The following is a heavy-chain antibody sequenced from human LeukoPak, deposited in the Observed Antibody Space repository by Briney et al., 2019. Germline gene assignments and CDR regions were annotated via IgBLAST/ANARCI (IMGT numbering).Heavy chain of an antibody. J-gene: IGHJ4*02. CDR2: IYYSGST. CDR3: ASLGPYCSGGSCYDY. Sequence: SETLSLTCTVSGGSISGTSYYWGWIRQPPGKGLEWIGSIYYSGSTYYNPSLKSRVTISVDTSKNQFSLKLRSVTAADTAVYYCASLGPYCSGGSCYDYWGQGTLVTVSS. D-gene: IGHD2-15*01. CDR1: GGSISGTSYY. V-gene: IGHV4-39*01.